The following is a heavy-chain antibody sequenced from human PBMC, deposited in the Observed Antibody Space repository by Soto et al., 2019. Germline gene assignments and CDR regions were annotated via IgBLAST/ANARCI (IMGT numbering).Heavy chain of an antibody. CDR3: AKDLDSSGYYVDAFDI. D-gene: IGHD3-22*01. Sequence: GGSLRLSCAASGFTFSSYAMSWVRQAPGKGLEWVSAISGSGGSTYYADSVKGRFTISRGNSKNTLYLQMNSLRAEDTAVYYCAKDLDSSGYYVDAFDIWGQGTMVTVS. CDR2: ISGSGGST. J-gene: IGHJ3*02. CDR1: GFTFSSYA. V-gene: IGHV3-23*01.